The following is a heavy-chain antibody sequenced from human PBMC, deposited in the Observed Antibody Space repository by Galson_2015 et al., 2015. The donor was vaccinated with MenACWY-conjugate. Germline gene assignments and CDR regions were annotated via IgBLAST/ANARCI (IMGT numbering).Heavy chain of an antibody. CDR3: AEDDRTRTDGSGNYGYFDY. Sequence: SLRLSCAASGFTFSSYAMSWVRQAPGKGLEWVSSISEGGGNTYYPDSVKGRFTISRDNSKKTLSLQMNSLRADDTAVYYCAEDDRTRTDGSGNYGYFDYWGQGTLVTVSS. J-gene: IGHJ4*02. CDR2: ISEGGGNT. D-gene: IGHD3-10*01. V-gene: IGHV3-23*01. CDR1: GFTFSSYA.